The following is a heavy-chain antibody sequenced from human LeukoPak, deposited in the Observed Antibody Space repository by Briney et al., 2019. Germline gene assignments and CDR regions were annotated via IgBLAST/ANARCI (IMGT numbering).Heavy chain of an antibody. V-gene: IGHV3-21*01. CDR1: GFTFSSYS. D-gene: IGHD4-17*01. CDR3: ARDYDYGDGLFDY. J-gene: IGHJ4*02. CDR2: ISSSSSYI. Sequence: PGGSLRLSCAASGFTFSSYSMNWVRQAPGKGLEWVSSISSSSSYIYYADSVKGRFTISRDNAKNSLYLQMNSLRAEDTAVYYCARDYDYGDGLFDYWGQGTLVTDSS.